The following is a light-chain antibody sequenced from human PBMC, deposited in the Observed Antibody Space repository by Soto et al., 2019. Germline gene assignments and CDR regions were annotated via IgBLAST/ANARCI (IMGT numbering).Light chain of an antibody. CDR3: LLSHGRSRV. CDR2: DTS. J-gene: IGLJ3*02. CDR1: TGAVTGGHY. V-gene: IGLV7-46*01. Sequence: QAVVTQEPSLTVSPGGTVTLTGGSNTGAVTGGHYPYWFQRKPGQAPRTLIYDTSNKHSWTPARFSVSLLGGKAALTLSGAQPEDEAEYYCLLSHGRSRVFGGGTKLTVL.